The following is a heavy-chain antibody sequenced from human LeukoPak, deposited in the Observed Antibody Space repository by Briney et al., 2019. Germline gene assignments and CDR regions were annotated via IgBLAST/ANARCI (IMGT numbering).Heavy chain of an antibody. CDR1: GGSISSGGYS. D-gene: IGHD2-8*01. CDR3: ARDRKMVFDY. J-gene: IGHJ4*02. CDR2: IYYSGST. Sequence: SQTLSLTCTVSGGSISSGGYSWSWIRQHPGKGLEWIGYIYYSGSTYYNPSLKSRVTISVDTSKNQFSLKLSSVTAADTAVYYCARDRKMVFDYWGQGTLVTVSS. V-gene: IGHV4-31*03.